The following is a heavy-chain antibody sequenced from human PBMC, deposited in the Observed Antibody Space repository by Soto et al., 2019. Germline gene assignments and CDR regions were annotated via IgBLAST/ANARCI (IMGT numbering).Heavy chain of an antibody. Sequence: PSETLSLTCAVYGGSFSGYYWSWIRQPPGKGLEWIGEINHSGSTNYNPSLKSRVTISVDTSKNQFSLKLSSVTAADTAVYYCARGVAARPFDYWGQGTLVTVSS. CDR1: GGSFSGYY. CDR2: INHSGST. D-gene: IGHD6-6*01. J-gene: IGHJ4*02. CDR3: ARGVAARPFDY. V-gene: IGHV4-34*01.